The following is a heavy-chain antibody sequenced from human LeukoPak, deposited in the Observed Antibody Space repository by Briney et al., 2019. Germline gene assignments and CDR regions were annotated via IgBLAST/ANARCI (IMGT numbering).Heavy chain of an antibody. CDR1: GASISGHY. V-gene: IGHV4-59*11. J-gene: IGHJ2*01. D-gene: IGHD6-19*01. Sequence: PSETLSLTCTVSGASISGHYWSWIRQPPGKGLEWIAYIHYSGTTNSHPSLKSRATISVDTSKNQFSLYLRSVTAADTAVYYCARDLGSGWPYWYFDLWGRGTLVTVSS. CDR3: ARDLGSGWPYWYFDL. CDR2: IHYSGTT.